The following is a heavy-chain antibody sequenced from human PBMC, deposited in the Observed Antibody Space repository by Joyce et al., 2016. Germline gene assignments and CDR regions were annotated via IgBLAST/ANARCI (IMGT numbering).Heavy chain of an antibody. Sequence: QVQLQQWGAGLLKPSETLSLTCAVYGGSFSGYYWSWIRQPPGRGLEWIGEINHSGSTNYNPALKSRDTISVETSKNQFSLKLSSVTAADTAVYYCARGPRSNWGLVWFDPWGQGTLVTVSS. D-gene: IGHD7-27*01. CDR1: GGSFSGYY. CDR3: ARGPRSNWGLVWFDP. CDR2: INHSGST. J-gene: IGHJ5*02. V-gene: IGHV4-34*01.